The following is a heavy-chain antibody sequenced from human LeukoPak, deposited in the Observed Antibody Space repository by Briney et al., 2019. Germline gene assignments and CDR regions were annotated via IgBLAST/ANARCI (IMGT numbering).Heavy chain of an antibody. J-gene: IGHJ4*02. CDR1: GYSISSGYY. CDR2: IYHSGGA. D-gene: IGHD5-18*01. V-gene: IGHV4-38-2*02. Sequence: PSETLSLTCTVSGYSISSGYYWGWIRQPPGKGLEWIGSIYHSGGAYYNPSLKSRVTISVDTSKNQFSLKLSSVTAADTAVYYCARVDTASWLLGGPDYWGQGTLVTVSS. CDR3: ARVDTASWLLGGPDY.